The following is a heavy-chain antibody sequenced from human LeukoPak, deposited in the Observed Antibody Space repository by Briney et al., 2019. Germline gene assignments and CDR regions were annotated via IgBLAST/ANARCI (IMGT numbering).Heavy chain of an antibody. Sequence: SETLSLTCTVSGGSISSYYWSWIRQPPGKGLEWIGYIYYSGSTNYNPSLKSRVTISVDRSKNQFSLKLSSVTAADTAVYYCARGYCSSTSCLDYYYYGMDVSGQGTTVTVSS. CDR2: IYYSGST. V-gene: IGHV4-59*12. D-gene: IGHD2-2*01. J-gene: IGHJ6*02. CDR3: ARGYCSSTSCLDYYYYGMDV. CDR1: GGSISSYY.